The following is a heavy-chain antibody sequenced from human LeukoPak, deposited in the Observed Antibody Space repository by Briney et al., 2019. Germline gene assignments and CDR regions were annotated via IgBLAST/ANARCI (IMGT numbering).Heavy chain of an antibody. Sequence: GGSLRLSCTASRFTFSYYWMHWVRQVPGKGLVWVSNINTDGTSTAYADSVKGRFTISRDNARNTLYLQMNNLRADDTAVYYCARDGERISTIGGVYWLDYWGQGILVTVYS. CDR3: ARDGERISTIGGVYWLDY. D-gene: IGHD3-16*01. J-gene: IGHJ4*02. CDR2: INTDGTST. V-gene: IGHV3-74*01. CDR1: RFTFSYYW.